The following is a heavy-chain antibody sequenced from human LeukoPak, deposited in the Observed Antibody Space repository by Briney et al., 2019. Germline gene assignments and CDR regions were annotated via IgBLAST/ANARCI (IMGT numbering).Heavy chain of an antibody. Sequence: GGSLRLSCAASGFPFSSFWMHWVRQAPGKGLEWVSGISGSGGDTHFADSVKGRFTISRDNSKNTVFLQMDSLRAEDTAVYYCAKTTAGYSSGRYPGWPIDYWGQGTLVTVSS. J-gene: IGHJ4*02. D-gene: IGHD6-19*01. CDR2: ISGSGGDT. CDR1: GFPFSSFW. CDR3: AKTTAGYSSGRYPGWPIDY. V-gene: IGHV3-23*01.